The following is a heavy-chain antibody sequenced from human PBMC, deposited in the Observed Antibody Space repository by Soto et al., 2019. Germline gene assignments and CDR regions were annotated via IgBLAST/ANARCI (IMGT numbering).Heavy chain of an antibody. Sequence: GASVKVSCKASGGTFSSYAISWVRQAPGQGLEWMGGIIPIFGTANYAQKFQGRVTITADESTSTAYMELSSLRSEDTAVYYCARMRVVENGYHYYFDYWGQGTLVTVSS. J-gene: IGHJ4*02. CDR3: ARMRVVENGYHYYFDY. CDR1: GGTFSSYA. D-gene: IGHD5-12*01. V-gene: IGHV1-69*13. CDR2: IIPIFGTA.